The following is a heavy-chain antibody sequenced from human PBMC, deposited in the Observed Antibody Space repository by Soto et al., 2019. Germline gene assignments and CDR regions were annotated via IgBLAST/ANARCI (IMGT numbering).Heavy chain of an antibody. CDR3: AREGLGDCSSTSCYRHYYYYYGMDV. D-gene: IGHD2-2*01. J-gene: IGHJ6*02. Sequence: VQLVESGGGVVQPGRSLRLSCAASGFTFSSYGMHWVRQAPGKGLEWVAVIWYDGSNKYYADSVKGRFTISRDNSKNTLYLQMNSLRAEDTAVYYCAREGLGDCSSTSCYRHYYYYYGMDVWGQGTTVTVSS. CDR2: IWYDGSNK. CDR1: GFTFSSYG. V-gene: IGHV3-33*01.